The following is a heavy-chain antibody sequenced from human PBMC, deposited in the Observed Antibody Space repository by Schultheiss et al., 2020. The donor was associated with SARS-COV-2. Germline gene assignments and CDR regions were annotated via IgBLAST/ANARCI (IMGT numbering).Heavy chain of an antibody. V-gene: IGHV4-61*09. J-gene: IGHJ5*02. CDR1: GDSISSGSYY. CDR2: INHSGST. D-gene: IGHD4-11*01. Sequence: SQTLSLTCTVSGDSISSGSYYWSWIRQPAGKGLEWIGEINHSGSTNYNPSLKSRVTISVDTSKNQFSLKLSSVTAADTAVYYCARGRMTTVTRGLNWFDPWGQGTLVTVSS. CDR3: ARGRMTTVTRGLNWFDP.